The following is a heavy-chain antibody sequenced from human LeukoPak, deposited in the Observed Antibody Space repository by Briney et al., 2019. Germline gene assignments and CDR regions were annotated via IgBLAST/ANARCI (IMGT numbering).Heavy chain of an antibody. CDR2: IYPGDSHT. CDR1: GYSFATYW. Sequence: GESLKISCKGSGYSFATYWISWVRQMPGKGLEWMGIIYPGDSHTRYSPSFQGQVTISADKSISTAYLQWSSLKASDTAMYYCAISIANWFDPWGQGTLVTVSS. CDR3: AISIANWFDP. J-gene: IGHJ5*02. V-gene: IGHV5-51*01.